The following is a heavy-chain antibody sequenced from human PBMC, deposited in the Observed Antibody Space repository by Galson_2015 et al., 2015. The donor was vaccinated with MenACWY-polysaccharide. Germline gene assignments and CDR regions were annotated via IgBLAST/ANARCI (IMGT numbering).Heavy chain of an antibody. CDR1: GFTFGSYA. Sequence: SLRLSCAGSGFTFGSYAIHWVRQAPGKGLEWVAVISYDGSNKYYADSVKGRFTISRDNSENTLYLEMHSLRAEDTAEFYCARTYCSRATCYGMDVWGQGPTVTVSS. CDR3: ARTYCSRATCYGMDV. CDR2: ISYDGSNK. D-gene: IGHD2-2*01. J-gene: IGHJ6*02. V-gene: IGHV3-30-3*01.